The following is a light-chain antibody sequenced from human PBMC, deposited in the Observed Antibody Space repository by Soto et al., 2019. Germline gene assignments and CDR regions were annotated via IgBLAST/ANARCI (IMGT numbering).Light chain of an antibody. Sequence: NFMLTQPHSVSESPGKTVTISCTRSSGSIASNYVQWYQQRPGSAPTTVIYEDNHRPSGVPDRFSGSIDSSSNSASLTISGLKTEDEADYYCQSYDSSNVFGGGTKLTVL. CDR1: SGSIASNY. CDR2: EDN. CDR3: QSYDSSNV. V-gene: IGLV6-57*03. J-gene: IGLJ3*02.